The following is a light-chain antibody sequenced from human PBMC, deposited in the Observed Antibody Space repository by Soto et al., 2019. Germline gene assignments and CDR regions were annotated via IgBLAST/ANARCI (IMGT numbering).Light chain of an antibody. V-gene: IGKV3-15*01. CDR3: HQYNSWPT. Sequence: ILMTQSPATLSVSPGERVTLSCRVSQSVESNFAWYQQRPGQAPRLLIYGASTRATGIPVRLSGSGSGTEFTLTISSLQSEDFAVYYCHQYNSWPTFGQGAKVDIK. CDR2: GAS. CDR1: QSVESN. J-gene: IGKJ1*01.